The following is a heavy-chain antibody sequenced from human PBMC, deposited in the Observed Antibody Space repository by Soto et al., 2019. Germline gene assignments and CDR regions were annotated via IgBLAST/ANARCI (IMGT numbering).Heavy chain of an antibody. CDR2: IYYDGST. V-gene: IGHV4-59*01. D-gene: IGHD5-18*01. CDR1: GGSISRYY. Sequence: LSLTCTVSGGSISRYYWSWIRQPPGKGLEWLGYIYYDGSTSYSPSLKSRVTISVDTSKNQFSLSLSSVTAADTAVYYCARAGYSYGFGYYYDYWGQGTLVTVSS. CDR3: ARAGYSYGFGYYYDY. J-gene: IGHJ4*02.